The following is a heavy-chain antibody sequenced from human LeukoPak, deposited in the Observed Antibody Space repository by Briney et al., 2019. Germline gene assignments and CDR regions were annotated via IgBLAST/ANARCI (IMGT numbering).Heavy chain of an antibody. CDR1: GGSISSYY. CDR3: ARGGSYHPY. V-gene: IGHV4-59*01. CDR2: IYYSGST. Sequence: SETLSRTCTVSGGSISSYYWSWIRQPPGKGPEWIGYIYYSGSTNYNPSLKSRVTISVDTSKNQFSLKLSSVTAADTAVYYCARGGSYHPYWGQGTLVTVSS. D-gene: IGHD1-26*01. J-gene: IGHJ4*02.